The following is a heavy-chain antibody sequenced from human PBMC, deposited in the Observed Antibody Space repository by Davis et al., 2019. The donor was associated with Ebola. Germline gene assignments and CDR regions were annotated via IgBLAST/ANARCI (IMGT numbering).Heavy chain of an antibody. V-gene: IGHV4-34*01. CDR3: ARVGYSGSVRDWFDP. Sequence: PSETLSLTCAVYGGSFSGYYWSWIRQPPGKGLEWIGEINHSGSTNYNPSLKSRVAISVDTSKNQFSLKLSSMTAADTAVYYCARVGYSGSVRDWFDPWGQGTLVTVSS. D-gene: IGHD6-13*01. CDR1: GGSFSGYY. CDR2: INHSGST. J-gene: IGHJ5*02.